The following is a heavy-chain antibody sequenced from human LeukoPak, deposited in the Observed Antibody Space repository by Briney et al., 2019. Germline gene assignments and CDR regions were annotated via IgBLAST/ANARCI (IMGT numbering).Heavy chain of an antibody. J-gene: IGHJ4*02. CDR1: GYSISSGYY. V-gene: IGHV4-38-2*02. CDR2: IYYSGST. D-gene: IGHD1-1*01. CDR3: ARGGTGDNFDY. Sequence: PSETLSLTCTVSGYSISSGYYWGWIRQPPGKGLEWIGSIYYSGSTYYNPSLKSRVTISVDTSKNQFSLKLSSVTAADTAVYYCARGGTGDNFDYWGQGTLVTVSS.